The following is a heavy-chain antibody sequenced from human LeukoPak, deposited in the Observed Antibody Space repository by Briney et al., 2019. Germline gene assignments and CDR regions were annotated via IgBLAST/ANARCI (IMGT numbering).Heavy chain of an antibody. CDR1: GGSISSSSYY. D-gene: IGHD2-2*01. CDR2: IYYSGST. Sequence: SETLSLTCTVSGGSISSSSYYWGWIRQPPGKGLEWIGSIYYSGSTYYNPSLKSRVTISVDTSKNQFSLKLSSVTAADTAVYYCTSVVPAARGPIHDYWGQGTLVTVSS. J-gene: IGHJ4*02. V-gene: IGHV4-39*01. CDR3: TSVVPAARGPIHDY.